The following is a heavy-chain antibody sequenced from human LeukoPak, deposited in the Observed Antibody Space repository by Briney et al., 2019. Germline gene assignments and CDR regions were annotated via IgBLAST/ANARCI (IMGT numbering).Heavy chain of an antibody. CDR2: IYTSGST. D-gene: IGHD3-9*01. Sequence: SETLSLTCTVSGGSISSYYWSWIRQPAGKGLEWIGRIYTSGSTNYNPSLKSRVTMSVDTSKNQFSLKLSSVTAADTAVYYCERDLGYYDILTGPKNNWFDPWGQGTLVTVSS. V-gene: IGHV4-4*07. CDR1: GGSISSYY. J-gene: IGHJ5*02. CDR3: ERDLGYYDILTGPKNNWFDP.